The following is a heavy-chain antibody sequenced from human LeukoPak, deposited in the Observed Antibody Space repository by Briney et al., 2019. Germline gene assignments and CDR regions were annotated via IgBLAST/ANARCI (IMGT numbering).Heavy chain of an antibody. D-gene: IGHD1-1*01. J-gene: IGHJ4*02. Sequence: GGSLRLSCAASGFTFSTYWMSWVRQTPGKGLEWVANIKQDESEKYYVDSVKGRFTISRDNAKNSLYLQMNSLRAEDTAVYYCARDRSSLPTTYFDYWGQGTLVTVSS. CDR3: ARDRSSLPTTYFDY. V-gene: IGHV3-7*01. CDR2: IKQDESEK. CDR1: GFTFSTYW.